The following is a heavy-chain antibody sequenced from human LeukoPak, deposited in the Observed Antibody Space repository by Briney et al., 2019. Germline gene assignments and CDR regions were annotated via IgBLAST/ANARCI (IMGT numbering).Heavy chain of an antibody. D-gene: IGHD3-22*01. CDR2: IIPIFGTA. J-gene: IGHJ4*02. CDR1: GGTFSSYA. V-gene: IGHV1-69*05. CDR3: AIETDRYDSSGYYRY. Sequence: SVKVSCKASGGTFSSYAISWVRQAPGQGLEWMGRIIPIFGTANYAQKFQGRVTITTDESTSTAYMELSSLRSEDTAVYYCAIETDRYDSSGYYRYWGQGTLVTVSS.